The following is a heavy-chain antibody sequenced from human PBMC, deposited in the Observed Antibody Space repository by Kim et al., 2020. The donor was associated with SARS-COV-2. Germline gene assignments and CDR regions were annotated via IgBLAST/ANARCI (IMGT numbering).Heavy chain of an antibody. D-gene: IGHD3-22*01. CDR1: GFTFSAYD. CDR2: ISGGDGGT. CDR3: AKHFGSSGSEFHH. V-gene: IGHV3-23*01. Sequence: GGSLRLSCAASGFTFSAYDMAWVRQAPGKGLEWVSGISGGDGGTDYADSVKGRFVISRDNSKNTLHLQMNSLRADDTAVYYCAKHFGSSGSEFHHWGQGTLVTVSS. J-gene: IGHJ1*01.